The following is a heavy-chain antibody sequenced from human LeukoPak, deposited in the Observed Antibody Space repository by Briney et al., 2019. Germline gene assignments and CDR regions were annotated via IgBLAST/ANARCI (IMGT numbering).Heavy chain of an antibody. V-gene: IGHV4-39*01. J-gene: IGHJ4*02. CDR3: ARHRYCSGGRCHRYLTAFDY. CDR1: ADSISNSNYY. D-gene: IGHD2-15*01. CDR2: IYYSGST. Sequence: SETLSLTCTDSADSISNSNYYWGWIRQPPGKGLEWIGSIYYSGSTYYNLSLKSRVIISLDTSKNQFSLKVTSVTAADTAVYYCARHRYCSGGRCHRYLTAFDYSAQGTLVTVSS.